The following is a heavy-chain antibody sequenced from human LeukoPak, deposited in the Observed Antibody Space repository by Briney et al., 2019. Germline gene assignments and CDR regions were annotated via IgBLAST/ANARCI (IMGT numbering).Heavy chain of an antibody. CDR2: IIPIFGTA. V-gene: IGHV1-69*13. CDR3: ARDPGGDGYNLNDF. CDR1: GGTFSSYA. D-gene: IGHD5-24*01. J-gene: IGHJ4*02. Sequence: SVKVSCKASGGTFSSYAISWVRQAPGQGLEWMGGIIPIFGTANYAQKFQGRVTITADESTSTAYMALSSLRSEDTAVYYCARDPGGDGYNLNDFWGQGTLVTVSS.